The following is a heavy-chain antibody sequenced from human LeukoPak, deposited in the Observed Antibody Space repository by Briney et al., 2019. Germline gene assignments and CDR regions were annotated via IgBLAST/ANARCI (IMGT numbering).Heavy chain of an antibody. CDR2: IYYSGST. J-gene: IGHJ5*02. CDR1: GFTFSNAW. CDR3: ARHKDYDFRPNWFDP. V-gene: IGHV4-39*01. D-gene: IGHD3-3*01. Sequence: PGGSLRLSCAASGFTFSNAWMSWVRQPPGKGLEWIGSIYYSGSTYYNPSLKSRVTIPVDTSKNQFSLKLSSVTAADTAVYYCARHKDYDFRPNWFDPWGQGTLVTVSS.